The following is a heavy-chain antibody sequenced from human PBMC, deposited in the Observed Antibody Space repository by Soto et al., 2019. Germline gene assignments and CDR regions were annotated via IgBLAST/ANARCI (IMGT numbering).Heavy chain of an antibody. CDR2: IIPIFGTA. CDR3: ARDYRVYGDSPV. Sequence: GASVKVSCKASGGTFSSYAISWVRQAPGQGLEWMGGIIPIFGTANYAQKFQGRVTITADKSTSTAYMELSSLRSEDTAVYYCARDYRVYGDSPVWGQGTLVTVSS. D-gene: IGHD4-17*01. V-gene: IGHV1-69*06. CDR1: GGTFSSYA. J-gene: IGHJ4*02.